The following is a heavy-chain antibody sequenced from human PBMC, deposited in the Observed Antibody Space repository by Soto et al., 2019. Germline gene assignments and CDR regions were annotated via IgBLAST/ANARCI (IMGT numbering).Heavy chain of an antibody. Sequence: ASVKVSCKASGYTFTSYGISWVRQAPGQGLEWMGWISAYNGNTNYAQKLQGRVTMTTDTSTSTAYMELRSLRSDDTAVYYCARTDGYCSGGSCFVPDYWGQGTLVTVSS. D-gene: IGHD2-15*01. CDR3: ARTDGYCSGGSCFVPDY. V-gene: IGHV1-18*01. CDR2: ISAYNGNT. CDR1: GYTFTSYG. J-gene: IGHJ4*02.